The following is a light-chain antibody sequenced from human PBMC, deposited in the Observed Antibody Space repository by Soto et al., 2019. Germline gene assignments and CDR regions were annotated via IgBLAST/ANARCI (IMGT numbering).Light chain of an antibody. CDR1: QSVRTN. J-gene: IGKJ5*01. CDR2: AAS. CDR3: QQRSNWPIT. V-gene: IGKV3-15*01. Sequence: EIVMTQSPATLSVSPGERVTLSCRASQSVRTNLAWYHQRPGQAPRLLIYAASARATGVPARFSGSGSGTEFTLTISSLEPEDFAVYYCQQRSNWPITFGQGTRLEI.